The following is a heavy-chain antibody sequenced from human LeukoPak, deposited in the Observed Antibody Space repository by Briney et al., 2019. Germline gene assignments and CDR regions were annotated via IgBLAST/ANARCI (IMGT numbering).Heavy chain of an antibody. Sequence: ASVKVSCKASGYTFSSYGISWVRQAPGQGPEWMGWLSGYDSNTNYAQKVQGRVTLTTDTSTSTAYMELRSLRSDDTAFYYCARDSKVAAGSGFDYWGQGTLVTVSS. V-gene: IGHV1-18*01. CDR2: LSGYDSNT. D-gene: IGHD6-13*01. CDR3: ARDSKVAAGSGFDY. J-gene: IGHJ4*02. CDR1: GYTFSSYG.